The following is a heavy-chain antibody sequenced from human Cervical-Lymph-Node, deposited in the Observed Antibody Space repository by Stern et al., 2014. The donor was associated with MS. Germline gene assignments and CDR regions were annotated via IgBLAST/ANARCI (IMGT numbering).Heavy chain of an antibody. CDR3: ARATF. CDR1: GFTFNFHS. CDR2: ISRSSTYI. J-gene: IGHJ6*02. V-gene: IGHV3-21*01. Sequence: EDQLVESGGGLVKPGGSLRLSCAASGFTFNFHSMYWVRQAPGKGLEWVSSISRSSTYIYYADSVKGRFTISRDNARNSLYLHMNSLRAEDTAVYYCARATFLGQGTTVTVSS.